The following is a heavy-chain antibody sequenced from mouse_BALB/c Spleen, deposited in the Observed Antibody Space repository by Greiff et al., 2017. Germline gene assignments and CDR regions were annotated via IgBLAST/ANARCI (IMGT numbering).Heavy chain of an antibody. CDR2: ISSGSRTT. D-gene: IGHD1-1*01. J-gene: IGHJ4*01. CDR1: GFTFSSFG. Sequence: EVKLVESGGGLVQPGGSRKLSCAASGFTFSSFGMHWVRQAPEKGLEWVAYISSGSRTTYYADTVKGRFTISRDNPKNTLFLQMTSLRSEDTAMYYCARYYYGSSYGAMDYWGQGTSVTVSS. CDR3: ARYYYGSSYGAMDY. V-gene: IGHV5-17*02.